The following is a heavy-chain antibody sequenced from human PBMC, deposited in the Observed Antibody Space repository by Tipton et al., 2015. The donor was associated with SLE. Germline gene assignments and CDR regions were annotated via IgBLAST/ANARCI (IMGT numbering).Heavy chain of an antibody. V-gene: IGHV3-21*01. CDR2: ISSSSSYI. Sequence: SLRLSCAASGFTFSSYSMNWVRQAPGKGLEWVSSISSSSSYIYYTDSVKGRFTISRDNSKNTLYLQMNRLRAEDTAVYYCARDLVWYSGGCYRGQGGDYWGQGTLVTVSS. J-gene: IGHJ4*02. CDR1: GFTFSSYS. D-gene: IGHD1-26*01. CDR3: ARDLVWYSGGCYRGQGGDY.